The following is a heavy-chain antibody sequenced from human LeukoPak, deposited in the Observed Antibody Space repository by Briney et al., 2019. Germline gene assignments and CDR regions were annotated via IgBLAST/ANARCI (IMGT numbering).Heavy chain of an antibody. V-gene: IGHV4-61*02. Sequence: SETLSLTCSVSGGSISSTDYYWSWVRQPAGKGLEWIGRIYISGTIDYNPSLKSPVTISLDTSKNQFSLKLSSVTAADTAVYYCARHYYGSGYYYYYYMDVWGKGSTVTISS. CDR3: ARHYYGSGYYYYYYMDV. CDR2: IYISGTI. J-gene: IGHJ6*03. CDR1: GGSISSTDYY. D-gene: IGHD3-10*01.